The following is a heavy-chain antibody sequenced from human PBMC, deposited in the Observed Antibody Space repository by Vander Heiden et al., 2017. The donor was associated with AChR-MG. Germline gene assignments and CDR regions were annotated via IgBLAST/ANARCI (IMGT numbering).Heavy chain of an antibody. CDR2: IYPGDSDT. V-gene: IGHV5-51*01. CDR3: ASAERVTTWTIDY. Sequence: EVQLVQSGAEVKKPGVSLKISWKGSGYSLTSYWIGWVRQMPGKGLEWMGIIYPGDSDTRYSPAVQGQVTISADKSSSTAYLQWRRLKASDTAMYYCASAERVTTWTIDYWGQGTLVTVSS. J-gene: IGHJ4*02. D-gene: IGHD4-17*01. CDR1: GYSLTSYW.